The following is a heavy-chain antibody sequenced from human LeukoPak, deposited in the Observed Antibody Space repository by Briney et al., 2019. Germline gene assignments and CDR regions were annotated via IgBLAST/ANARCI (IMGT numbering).Heavy chain of an antibody. D-gene: IGHD2-2*02. CDR2: IYYGGSP. CDR3: ANYCSSSSCHIRRAFDI. J-gene: IGHJ3*02. Sequence: SETLSLTCSVSGGPISSYYWSWIRLPPGKGLEWIGYIYYGGSPNYNPSLKSRVAISVDTSKNQFSLKLSSVTAADTAVYYCANYCSSSSCHIRRAFDIWGQGTMVTVSS. CDR1: GGPISSYY. V-gene: IGHV4-59*08.